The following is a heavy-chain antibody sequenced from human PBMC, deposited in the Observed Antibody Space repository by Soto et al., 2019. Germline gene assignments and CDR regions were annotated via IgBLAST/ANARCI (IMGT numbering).Heavy chain of an antibody. CDR3: ARPDSLSGTGWSDP. CDR2: VFYSGIT. J-gene: IGHJ5*02. CDR1: GGSISSSSYY. V-gene: IGHV4-39*01. Sequence: SETLSLTCTVSGGSISSSSYYWGWVRQTPEKGLEWIGTVFYSGITYYNPSLESRVTISIDRSQNQFSLKLTSVTAADTAVYYCARPDSLSGTGWSDPWGRGTLVTVSS. D-gene: IGHD6-13*01.